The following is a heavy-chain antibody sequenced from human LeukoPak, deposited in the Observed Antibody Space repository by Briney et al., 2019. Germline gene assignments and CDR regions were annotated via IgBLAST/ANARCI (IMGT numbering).Heavy chain of an antibody. V-gene: IGHV3-23*01. J-gene: IGHJ4*02. CDR1: GFTFSSYA. Sequence: GGSLRLSCAASGFTFSSYAMSWVRQAPGKGLEWVSAIIGSGSSTYYADSVKGRFTISRDNSKNTLFLQMNSLRAEDTAIYYCARESPHCSGVSCFFDYWGQGTLVTVSS. CDR3: ARESPHCSGVSCFFDY. D-gene: IGHD2-15*01. CDR2: IIGSGSST.